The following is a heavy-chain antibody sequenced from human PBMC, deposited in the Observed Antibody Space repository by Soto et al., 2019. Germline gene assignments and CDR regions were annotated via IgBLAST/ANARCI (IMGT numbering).Heavy chain of an antibody. D-gene: IGHD6-19*01. J-gene: IGHJ4*02. CDR3: ARVAVAGTRVDY. CDR1: GGSISSYH. Sequence: TQNLSLTCTVSGGSISSYHWSGFRQPPGKGLEWIGYIYYSGSTNYNPSLKSRVTISVDTSKNQFSLKLSSVTAADTAVYYCARVAVAGTRVDYWGQGTLVTVS. V-gene: IGHV4-59*12. CDR2: IYYSGST.